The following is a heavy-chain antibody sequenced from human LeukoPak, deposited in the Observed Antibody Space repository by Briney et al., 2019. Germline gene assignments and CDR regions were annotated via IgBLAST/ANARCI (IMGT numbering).Heavy chain of an antibody. D-gene: IGHD3-9*01. CDR2: IYGGGTNT. V-gene: IGHV3-23*03. Sequence: GGPVTLSCAGCGFTCSNYAGMCVRQAPGKGGEGGSIIYGGGTNTYYVHSVKGRFTISRDNYKNTLYLKMNSLRAEDRSVYYCAKKVSGHYSFYYWGRGTLVTVSS. CDR1: GFTCSNYA. CDR3: AKKVSGHYSFYY. J-gene: IGHJ4*02.